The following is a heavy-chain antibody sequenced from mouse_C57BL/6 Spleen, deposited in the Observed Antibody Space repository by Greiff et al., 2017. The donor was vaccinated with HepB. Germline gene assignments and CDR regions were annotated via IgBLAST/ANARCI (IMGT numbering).Heavy chain of an antibody. CDR3: ARGDYDGGAY. CDR2: ISYDGSN. Sequence: EVKLVESGPGLVKPSQSLSLTCSVTGYSITSGYYWNWIRQFPGNKLEWMGYISYDGSNNYNPSLKNRISITRDTSKNQFFLKLNSGTTEDTATYYCARGDYDGGAYWGQGTLVTVSA. CDR1: GYSITSGYY. D-gene: IGHD2-3*01. J-gene: IGHJ3*01. V-gene: IGHV3-6*01.